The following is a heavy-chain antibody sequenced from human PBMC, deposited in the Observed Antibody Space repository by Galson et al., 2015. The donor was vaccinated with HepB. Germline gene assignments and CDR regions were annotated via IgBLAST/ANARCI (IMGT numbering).Heavy chain of an antibody. Sequence: SLRLSCAASGFTFSSYGMHWVRQAPGKGLEWVAVIWYGGSNKYYADSVKDRFTISRDNRKNTLFLQMNSLRAEDTAVYYCARVSGYSGYDLDYYYYGMDV. CDR2: IWYGGSNK. V-gene: IGHV3-33*01. D-gene: IGHD5-12*01. J-gene: IGHJ6*01. CDR3: ARVSGYSGYDLDYYYYGMDV. CDR1: GFTFSSYG.